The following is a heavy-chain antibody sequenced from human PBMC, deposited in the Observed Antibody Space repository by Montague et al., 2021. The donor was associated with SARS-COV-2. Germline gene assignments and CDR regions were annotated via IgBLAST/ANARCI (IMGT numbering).Heavy chain of an antibody. D-gene: IGHD3-10*01. J-gene: IGHJ4*02. V-gene: IGHV4-59*08. Sequence: SETPSLTCTVAGDSVSRSYWNWIRQSPGKGLEWIGNIYYYGSVNYNPSLKSRLSISLDTSKNQLSLTLTSVTAADTATYYCARQITMVREPFDSWGQGTLVLVSS. CDR2: IYYYGSV. CDR1: GDSVSRSY. CDR3: ARQITMVREPFDS.